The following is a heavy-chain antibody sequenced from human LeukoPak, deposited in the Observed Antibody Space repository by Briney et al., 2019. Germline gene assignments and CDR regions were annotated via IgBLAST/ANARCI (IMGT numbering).Heavy chain of an antibody. CDR3: ARGLGRMGYDILTGFDY. D-gene: IGHD3-9*01. V-gene: IGHV1-2*02. Sequence: VASVKVSCKASGYTFTGYYMHWVRQAPGQGLEWMGWINPNSGGTNYAQKFQGRVTMTRDTSISTAYMELSRLRSEDTAVYYCARGLGRMGYDILTGFDYWGQGTLVTVSS. J-gene: IGHJ4*02. CDR2: INPNSGGT. CDR1: GYTFTGYY.